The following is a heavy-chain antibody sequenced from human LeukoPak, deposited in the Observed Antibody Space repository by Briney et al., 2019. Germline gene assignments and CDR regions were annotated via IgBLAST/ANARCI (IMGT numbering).Heavy chain of an antibody. J-gene: IGHJ4*02. Sequence: SETLSLTCTVSGGSISSGSYYWSWIRQPAGKGLEWIGRIYTSGSTNYNPSLKSRVTISVDTSKNQFSLKLSSVTAADTAVYYCARNYETYFDYWGQGTLVTVSS. CDR2: IYTSGST. D-gene: IGHD3-3*01. V-gene: IGHV4-61*02. CDR1: GGSISSGSYY. CDR3: ARNYETYFDY.